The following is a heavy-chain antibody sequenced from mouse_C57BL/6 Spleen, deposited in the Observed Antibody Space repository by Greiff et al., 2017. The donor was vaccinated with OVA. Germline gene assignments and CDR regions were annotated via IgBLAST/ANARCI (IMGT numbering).Heavy chain of an antibody. CDR3: ARYYGSSYDWFAY. CDR1: GYTFTSYW. Sequence: QVQLQQPGAELVMPGASVKLSCKASGYTFTSYWMHWVKQRPGQGLEWIGEIDPSDSYTNYTQKFKGKSTLTVDKSSSTAYMQLSSLTSEDSAVYYCARYYGSSYDWFAYWGQGTLVTVSA. V-gene: IGHV1-69*01. D-gene: IGHD1-1*01. J-gene: IGHJ3*01. CDR2: IDPSDSYT.